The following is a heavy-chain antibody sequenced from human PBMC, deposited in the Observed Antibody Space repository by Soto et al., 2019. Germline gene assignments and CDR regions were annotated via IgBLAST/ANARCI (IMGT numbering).Heavy chain of an antibody. D-gene: IGHD3-22*01. V-gene: IGHV3-30-3*01. CDR2: ISYDVSNK. Sequence: GGSLRLSCAASGFTFSSYAMHCVRQAPGKGLEWVAVISYDVSNKYYADSVKGRFTISRDNSKNTLYLQMNSLRAEDTAVYYCARDPCRGSSGYMYCFYYWGQESMVTFSS. J-gene: IGHJ4*02. CDR1: GFTFSSYA. CDR3: ARDPCRGSSGYMYCFYY.